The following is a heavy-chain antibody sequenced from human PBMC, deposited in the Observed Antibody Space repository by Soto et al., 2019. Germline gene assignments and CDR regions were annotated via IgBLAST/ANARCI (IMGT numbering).Heavy chain of an antibody. J-gene: IGHJ4*02. D-gene: IGHD2-2*01. CDR2: VSASGGSP. Sequence: EVQLLESGGGLVQPGGSLRLSCVASGFTLNKYAMSWVRQAPGKGLEWVSAVSASGGSPYYADSVKGRLTISVDNSRNTLYLQMNSLRAEDTAVYYCAKDRSSTSCYAFDYWGQGTLVIGSS. CDR1: GFTLNKYA. V-gene: IGHV3-23*01. CDR3: AKDRSSTSCYAFDY.